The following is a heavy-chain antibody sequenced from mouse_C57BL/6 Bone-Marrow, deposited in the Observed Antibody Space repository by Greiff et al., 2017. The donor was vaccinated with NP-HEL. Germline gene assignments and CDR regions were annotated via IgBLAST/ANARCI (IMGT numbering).Heavy chain of an antibody. CDR1: GYTFTDYY. V-gene: IGHV1-26*01. J-gene: IGHJ3*01. CDR3: ARYVLSWFAY. CDR2: INPNNGGT. Sequence: EVQLQQSGPELVKPGASVKISCKASGYTFTDYYMNWVKQSHGKSLEWIGDINPNNGGTSYNQKFKGKATLTVDKSSSTAYMELRSLTSEDSAVYYCARYVLSWFAYWGQGTLVTVSA.